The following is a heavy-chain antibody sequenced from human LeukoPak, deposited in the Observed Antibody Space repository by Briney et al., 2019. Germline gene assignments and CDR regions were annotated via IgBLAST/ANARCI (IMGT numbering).Heavy chain of an antibody. CDR1: GGTFSSYA. V-gene: IGHV1-69*04. CDR2: IIPILGIA. CDR3: ATKEAYDSSGPDPYYYYYGMDV. J-gene: IGHJ6*02. D-gene: IGHD3-22*01. Sequence: GSSVKVSCKASGGTFSSYAISWVRQAPGQGLEWMGRIIPILGIANYAQKFQGRVTITADKSTSTAYMELSSLRSEDTAVYYCATKEAYDSSGPDPYYYYYGMDVWGQGTTVTVSS.